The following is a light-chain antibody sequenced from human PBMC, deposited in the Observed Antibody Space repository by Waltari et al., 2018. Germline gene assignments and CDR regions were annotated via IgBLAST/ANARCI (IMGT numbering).Light chain of an antibody. CDR3: QQYNSPWT. CDR1: QRISSW. Sequence: DIQMTQSPSTLSASVGDRVTITCRASQRISSWLAWYQQKPGKAPKLLIYKASSLESGVPSRSSGSGSGTEFTLTISSLQPDDFATYYCQQYNSPWTFGQGTKVEIK. J-gene: IGKJ1*01. V-gene: IGKV1-5*03. CDR2: KAS.